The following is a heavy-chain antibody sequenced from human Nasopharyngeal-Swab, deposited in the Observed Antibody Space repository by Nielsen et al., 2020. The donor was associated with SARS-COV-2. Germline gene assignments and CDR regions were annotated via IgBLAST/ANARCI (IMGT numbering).Heavy chain of an antibody. CDR3: ARLIVLMVYALPGAIDY. V-gene: IGHV4-31*03. CDR2: IYYSGST. Sequence: SETLSLTCTVSGGSISSGGYYWSWIRQHPGKGLEWIGYIYYSGSTYYNPSLKSRVTISVDTSKNQFSLKLSSVTAADTAVYYCARLIVLMVYALPGAIDYWGQGTLVTVSS. CDR1: GGSISSGGYY. D-gene: IGHD2-8*01. J-gene: IGHJ4*02.